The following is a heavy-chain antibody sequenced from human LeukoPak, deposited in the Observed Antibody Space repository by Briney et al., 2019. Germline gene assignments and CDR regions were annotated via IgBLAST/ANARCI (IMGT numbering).Heavy chain of an antibody. J-gene: IGHJ4*02. D-gene: IGHD3-22*01. CDR3: ARVGSYYDSSGYAHFDY. V-gene: IGHV3-72*01. CDR1: GFTFSDHY. Sequence: GGSLRLSCAASGFTFSDHYMDWVRQAPGKGLEWVGRTRNKVNSYTTEYAASVKGRFTISRDDSKNSLYLQMNSLKTEDTAVYYCARVGSYYDSSGYAHFDYWGQGTLVTVSS. CDR2: TRNKVNSYTT.